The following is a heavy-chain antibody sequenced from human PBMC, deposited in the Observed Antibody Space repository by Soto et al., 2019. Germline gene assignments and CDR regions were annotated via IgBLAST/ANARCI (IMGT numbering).Heavy chain of an antibody. CDR3: ARYVIAARPAEYYYYYYYMDV. CDR2: ISAYNGNT. CDR1: GYTFTSYG. V-gene: IGHV1-18*01. Sequence: ASVKVSCKASGYTFTSYGISWVRQAPGQGLEWMGWISAYNGNTNYAQKLQGRVTMTTDTSTSTAYMELRSLRSDDTAVYYCARYVIAARPAEYYYYYYYMDVWGKGTTVTVSS. J-gene: IGHJ6*03. D-gene: IGHD6-6*01.